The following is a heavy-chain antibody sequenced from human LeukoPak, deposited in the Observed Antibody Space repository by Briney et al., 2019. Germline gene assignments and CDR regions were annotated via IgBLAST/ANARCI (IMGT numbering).Heavy chain of an antibody. Sequence: GGSLRLSCAASGFTFSSYSMNWVRQAPGKGLEWVSSISSSSSYIYYADSVKGRFTISRDNAKNSLYLQMNSLRAEDTAVYYCAKVRFLADMDVRGKGTTVTVSS. J-gene: IGHJ6*03. V-gene: IGHV3-21*01. D-gene: IGHD3-3*01. CDR2: ISSSSSYI. CDR1: GFTFSSYS. CDR3: AKVRFLADMDV.